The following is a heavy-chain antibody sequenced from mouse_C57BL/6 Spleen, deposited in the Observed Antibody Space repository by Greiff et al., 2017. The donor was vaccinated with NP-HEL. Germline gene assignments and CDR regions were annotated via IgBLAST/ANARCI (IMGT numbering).Heavy chain of an antibody. D-gene: IGHD3-2*02. J-gene: IGHJ3*01. CDR1: GYTFTSYW. CDR2: IDPSDSET. CDR3: ARWGGSGWFAY. Sequence: VQLQQPGAELVRPGSSVKLSCKASGYTFTSYWMHWVKQRPIQGLEWIGNIDPSDSETHYNQKFKDKATLTVDKSSSTAYMQLSSLTSEDSAVYYCARWGGSGWFAYWGQGTLVTVSA. V-gene: IGHV1-52*01.